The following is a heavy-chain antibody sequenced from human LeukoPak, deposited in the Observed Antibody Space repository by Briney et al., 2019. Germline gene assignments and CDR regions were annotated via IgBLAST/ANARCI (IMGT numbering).Heavy chain of an antibody. CDR1: GDSISSGGYY. CDR3: ARNYNDYNNWFDP. Sequence: SQTLSLTCTVSGDSISSGGYYWSWIRQHPGKGLEWIGYIYYSGSTYHNPSLKSRVTISVDTSKNQFSLKLSSVTAADTAVYYCARNYNDYNNWFDPWGQGTLVTVSS. CDR2: IYYSGST. D-gene: IGHD4-11*01. V-gene: IGHV4-31*03. J-gene: IGHJ5*02.